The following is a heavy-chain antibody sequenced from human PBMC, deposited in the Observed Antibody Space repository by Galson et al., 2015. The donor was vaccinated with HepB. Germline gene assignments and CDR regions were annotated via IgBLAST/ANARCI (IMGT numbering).Heavy chain of an antibody. CDR1: GFTFSSYA. J-gene: IGHJ4*02. CDR3: ARGGGGFDY. V-gene: IGHV3-23*01. CDR2: ISGSGGST. D-gene: IGHD4-23*01. Sequence: SLRLSCAASGFTFSSYAMSWVRQAPGKGLEWVSVISGSGGSTYYADSVKGRFTISRDNSKNTLYLQMNSLRVEDTALYYCARGGGGFDYWGQGTLVTVSS.